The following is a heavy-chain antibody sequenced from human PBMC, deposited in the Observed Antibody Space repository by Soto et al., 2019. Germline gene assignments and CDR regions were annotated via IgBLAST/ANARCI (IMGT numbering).Heavy chain of an antibody. Sequence: ASVKVSCKXSGYTFTSYDINWVRQATGQGLEWMGWMNPNSGNTGYAQKFQGRVTMTRNTSISTAYMELSSLRSEDTAVYYCARGGGHSPLFGPIQLRFRPHYYYYGMDVWGQGTTVTVSS. J-gene: IGHJ6*02. CDR1: GYTFTSYD. CDR3: ARGGGHSPLFGPIQLRFRPHYYYYGMDV. V-gene: IGHV1-8*01. CDR2: MNPNSGNT. D-gene: IGHD5-18*01.